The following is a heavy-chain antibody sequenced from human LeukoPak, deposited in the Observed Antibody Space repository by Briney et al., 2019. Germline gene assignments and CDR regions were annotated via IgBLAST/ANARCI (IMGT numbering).Heavy chain of an antibody. V-gene: IGHV1-69*05. Sequence: SVKVSCKASGGTFSSYAISWVRQAPGQGLEWMGGIIPIFGTANYAQKFQGRVTITTDESTSTAYMELSSLRSEGTAVYYCARLGRDGYKGDYWGQGTLVTVSS. CDR2: IIPIFGTA. CDR3: ARLGRDGYKGDY. CDR1: GGTFSSYA. J-gene: IGHJ4*02. D-gene: IGHD5-24*01.